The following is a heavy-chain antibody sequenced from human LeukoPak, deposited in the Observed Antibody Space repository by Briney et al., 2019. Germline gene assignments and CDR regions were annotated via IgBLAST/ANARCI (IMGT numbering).Heavy chain of an antibody. V-gene: IGHV1-69*01. CDR1: GATFSSYA. D-gene: IGHD1-26*01. CDR3: AREGRIVGATTHYYMDV. CDR2: IIPIFGTA. Sequence: TSLKVSCKASGATFSSYAISWVRQAPGQRLEWMGGIIPIFGTANYAQKFPGRVTITADESTSTAYMDLRRLRSEYTAVYYCAREGRIVGATTHYYMDVWGKGTTVTVSS. J-gene: IGHJ6*03.